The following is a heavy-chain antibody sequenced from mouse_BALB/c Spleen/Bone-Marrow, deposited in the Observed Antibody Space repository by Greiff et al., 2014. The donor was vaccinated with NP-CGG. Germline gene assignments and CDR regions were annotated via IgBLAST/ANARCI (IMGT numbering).Heavy chain of an antibody. D-gene: IGHD2-10*01. Sequence: VQLQQSGAELARPGASVKLSCKASGYTFTDYYINWVKQRTGQGLEWIGEIYPGSGNTYYNEKFKGKATLTADKSSSTAYMQLSSLTSEDSAVYFCARSAYYGNYLDYWGQGITLTVSS. CDR2: IYPGSGNT. J-gene: IGHJ2*01. CDR3: ARSAYYGNYLDY. CDR1: GYTFTDYY. V-gene: IGHV1-77*01.